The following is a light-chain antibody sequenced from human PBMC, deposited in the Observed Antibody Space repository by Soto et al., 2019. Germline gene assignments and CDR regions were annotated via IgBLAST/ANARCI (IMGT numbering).Light chain of an antibody. CDR1: QTVSSSY. V-gene: IGKV3-20*01. CDR2: CAS. J-gene: IGKJ1*01. Sequence: EIVLTQSPGTLSLSPGERATLSCRASQTVSSSYLAWYQQKLGQAPRLLIYCASNRATGIPDRFSGSGSGTDFTLTISRLEPEDFAVYYCQQYGSSPRTFGQGTKWEIK. CDR3: QQYGSSPRT.